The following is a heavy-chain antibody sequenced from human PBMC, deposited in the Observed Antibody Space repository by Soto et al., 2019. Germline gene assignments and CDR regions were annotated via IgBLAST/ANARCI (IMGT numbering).Heavy chain of an antibody. J-gene: IGHJ4*02. Sequence: PGGSLRLSCAASGFTFSSYSMNWVRQAPGKGLEWVSSITSSSSTIYYADSVKGRFTISRDNAKNSLYLQMNSLRDEDTAVYYCARASDYGDYVAEPSGYWGQGTLVTVSS. CDR1: GFTFSSYS. CDR2: ITSSSSTI. CDR3: ARASDYGDYVAEPSGY. V-gene: IGHV3-48*02. D-gene: IGHD4-17*01.